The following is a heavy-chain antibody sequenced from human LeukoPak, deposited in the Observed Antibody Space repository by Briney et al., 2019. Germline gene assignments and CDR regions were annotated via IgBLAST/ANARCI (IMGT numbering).Heavy chain of an antibody. J-gene: IGHJ4*02. CDR1: GFTFSTYS. CDR2: ISSSSTI. V-gene: IGHV3-48*01. CDR3: ARGSTYYDSSGQVPFDY. D-gene: IGHD3-22*01. Sequence: GGSLRLSCAASGFTFSTYSMNWVRQAPGKGLEWVSYISSSSTIYYADSVKGRFTISRDNAKNSLYLQMNSLRAEDTAVYYCARGSTYYDSSGQVPFDYWGQGTLVAVSS.